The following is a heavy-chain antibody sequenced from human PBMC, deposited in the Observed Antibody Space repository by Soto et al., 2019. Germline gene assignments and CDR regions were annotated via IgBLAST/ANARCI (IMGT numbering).Heavy chain of an antibody. CDR2: IIPIFGTA. CDR3: ARHSSSWPIFDY. Sequence: GASVKVSCKASGGTFSSYAISWVRQAPGQGLEWMGGIIPIFGTANYAQKFQGRVTITADESTGTAYMELSSLRSEDTAVYYCARHSSSWPIFDYWGQGTLVTVSS. J-gene: IGHJ4*02. D-gene: IGHD6-13*01. CDR1: GGTFSSYA. V-gene: IGHV1-69*13.